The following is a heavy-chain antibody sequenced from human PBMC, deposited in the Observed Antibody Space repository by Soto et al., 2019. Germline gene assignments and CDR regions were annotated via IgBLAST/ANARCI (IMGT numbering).Heavy chain of an antibody. D-gene: IGHD6-19*01. CDR2: IYYSGST. CDR1: GGSISNYY. V-gene: IGHV4-59*01. CDR3: ARERVGVAGRPWFFDY. J-gene: IGHJ4*02. Sequence: PSETLSLTCTVSGGSISNYYWSWIRQPPGKGLEWIGNIYYSGSTRYNPSLKSRVTISVDTSKNQFSLELRSVTAADTAVYYCARERVGVAGRPWFFDYWGQGDLVTVSS.